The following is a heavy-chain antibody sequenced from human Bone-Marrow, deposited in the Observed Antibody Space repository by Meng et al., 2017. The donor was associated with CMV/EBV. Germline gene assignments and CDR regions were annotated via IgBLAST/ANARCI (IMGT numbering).Heavy chain of an antibody. D-gene: IGHD2-2*01. CDR1: GYTFTSYG. CDR2: ISAYNGNT. CDR3: ARDAPGGPAEDTSNWFDP. Sequence: ASVKVSCKASGYTFTSYGISWVRQAPGQGLEWMGWISAYNGNTNYAQKLQGRVTMTTDTSTSTAYMELRSLRSDDTAVYYCARDAPGGPAEDTSNWFDPWGQGTLVTGSS. J-gene: IGHJ5*02. V-gene: IGHV1-18*01.